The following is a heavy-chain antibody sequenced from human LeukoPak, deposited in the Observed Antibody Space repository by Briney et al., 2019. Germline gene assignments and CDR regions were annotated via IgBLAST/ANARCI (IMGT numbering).Heavy chain of an antibody. V-gene: IGHV1-2*02. CDR1: GYTLTGYY. D-gene: IGHD1-26*01. CDR2: INPNSGGT. CDR3: ARAVGATGTSDY. Sequence: ASVKVSCKASGYTLTGYYMHWVRQAPGQGLEWMGWINPNSGGTNYAQKFQIRVTMTRDTSISTAYMERSRLRSDDTAVYYCARAVGATGTSDYWGQGTLVTVSS. J-gene: IGHJ4*02.